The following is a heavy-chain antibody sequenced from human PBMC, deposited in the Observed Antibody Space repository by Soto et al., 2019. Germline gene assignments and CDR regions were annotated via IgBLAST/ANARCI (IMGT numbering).Heavy chain of an antibody. D-gene: IGHD3-16*02. CDR3: AADPRIRSTVGGVIVMSYYGMDF. J-gene: IGHJ6*02. CDR2: IVVGSGNT. CDR1: GFAFPSSA. V-gene: IGHV1-58*01. Sequence: SEEVSYKASGFAFPSSAVQWVREARGQRLEWIGWIVVGSGNTNYAQNFQERVTITRDMSTSTAYMELSSLRSEDRAVYYCAADPRIRSTVGGVIVMSYYGMDFWGQGTTVTVSS.